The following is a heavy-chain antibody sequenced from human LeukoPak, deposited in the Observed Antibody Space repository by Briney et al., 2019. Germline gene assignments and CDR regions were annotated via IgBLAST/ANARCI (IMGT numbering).Heavy chain of an antibody. V-gene: IGHV3-74*01. CDR3: VRGDYYDSSGYYYSDGMDV. CDR1: GFTFSSYW. Sequence: GGSLRLSCAASGFTFSSYWMHWVRQAPGKGLVWVSCINSDGSSTSYADSVKGRFTISRDNAKNTLYLQMNSLRAEDTAVYYCVRGDYYDSSGYYYSDGMDVWGQGTTVTVSS. D-gene: IGHD3-22*01. CDR2: INSDGSST. J-gene: IGHJ6*02.